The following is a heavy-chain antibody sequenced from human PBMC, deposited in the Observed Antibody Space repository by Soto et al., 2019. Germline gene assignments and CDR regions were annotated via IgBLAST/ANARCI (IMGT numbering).Heavy chain of an antibody. CDR2: ITSSGGTT. J-gene: IGHJ5*02. Sequence: PGGSLRLSCAASGFSFKDYYMTWMRQTPGKGLEWISTITSSGGTTYYAASVKGRVTISRDNANNSLYLQMSGLRAEDTALYYCARYKYPNYANYIDLWGQGTLVTVSS. CDR3: ARYKYPNYANYIDL. D-gene: IGHD3-16*01. CDR1: GFSFKDYY. V-gene: IGHV3-11*01.